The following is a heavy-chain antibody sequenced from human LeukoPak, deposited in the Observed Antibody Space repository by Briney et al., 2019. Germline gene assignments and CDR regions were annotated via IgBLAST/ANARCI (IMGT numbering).Heavy chain of an antibody. CDR3: ASYNSYGYGEYFQH. D-gene: IGHD5-18*01. CDR1: GGSISSYY. Sequence: SETLSLTCTVSGGSISSYYWSWIRQPAGKGLEWIGRIYTSGSTNYNPSLKSRVTMSVDTSKNQFSLKLSSVTAADTAVYYCASYNSYGYGEYFQHWVQGTLVTVSS. V-gene: IGHV4-4*07. CDR2: IYTSGST. J-gene: IGHJ1*01.